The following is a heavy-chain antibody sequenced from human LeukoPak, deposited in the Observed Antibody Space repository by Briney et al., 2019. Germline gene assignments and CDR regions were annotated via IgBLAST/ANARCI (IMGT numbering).Heavy chain of an antibody. CDR2: ISSSSSYI. CDR1: GFTFSSYS. CDR3: AKMRYYYDSSGVYYFDY. D-gene: IGHD3-22*01. J-gene: IGHJ4*02. Sequence: SGGSLRLSCAASGFTFSSYSMTWVRQAPGKGLEWVSSISSSSSYIYYADSVKGRFTISRDNSKNTLYLQMNSLRAEDTAVYYCAKMRYYYDSSGVYYFDYWGQGTLVTVSS. V-gene: IGHV3-21*04.